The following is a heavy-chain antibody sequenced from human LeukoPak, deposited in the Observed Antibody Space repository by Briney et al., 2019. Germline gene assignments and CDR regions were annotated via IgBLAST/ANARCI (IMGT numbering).Heavy chain of an antibody. CDR2: INHSGST. J-gene: IGHJ4*02. D-gene: IGHD3-10*01. CDR1: GGSFSGYY. V-gene: IGHV4-34*01. CDR3: ARVEGTMVRGARNRDFDY. Sequence: SDTLSLTCAVYGGSFSGYYWSWIRQPPGKGLEWIGEINHSGSTNYNPSLKSRVTISVDTSKNQFSLKLSSVTAADTAVYYCARVEGTMVRGARNRDFDYWGQGTLVTVSS.